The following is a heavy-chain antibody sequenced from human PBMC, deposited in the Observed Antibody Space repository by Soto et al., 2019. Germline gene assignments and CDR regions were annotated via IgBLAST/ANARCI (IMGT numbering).Heavy chain of an antibody. D-gene: IGHD6-13*01. CDR1: GFTFSSYG. CDR3: ARDEYSSSWRYYYYYYGMDV. J-gene: IGHJ6*02. V-gene: IGHV3-33*01. Sequence: QVQLVESGGGVVQPGRSLRLSCAASGFTFSSYGMHWVRQAPGKGLEWVAVIWYDGSNKYYADSVKGRFTISRDNSKNTLYLQMNSLRAEETAVYYCARDEYSSSWRYYYYYYGMDVWGQGTTVTVSS. CDR2: IWYDGSNK.